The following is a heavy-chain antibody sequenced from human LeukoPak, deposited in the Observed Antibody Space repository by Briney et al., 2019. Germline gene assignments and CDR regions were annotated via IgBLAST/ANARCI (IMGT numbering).Heavy chain of an antibody. V-gene: IGHV3-11*01. Sequence: GGSLRLSCVVSGFSFSDHYMTWIRQAPGKGLEYISYLSNSGSDIFHADSVKGRFSISRDNAKNSVYLQMNSLRVEDTAVYYCARGHWGLDCWGQGTPVTVSP. D-gene: IGHD7-27*01. CDR1: GFSFSDHY. CDR2: LSNSGSDI. J-gene: IGHJ4*02. CDR3: ARGHWGLDC.